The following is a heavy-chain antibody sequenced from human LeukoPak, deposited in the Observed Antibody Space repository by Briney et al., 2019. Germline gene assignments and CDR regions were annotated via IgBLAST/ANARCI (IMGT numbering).Heavy chain of an antibody. V-gene: IGHV4-61*01. CDR2: IYYSGST. CDR3: ARGPIAVAGTHMDV. Sequence: SETLSLTCTVSGGSISSGSYYWSWIRQPPGKGLEWIGYIYYSGSTNYNPSLKSRVTISIDTSKNQFSLKLSSVTAADTAVYYCARGPIAVAGTHMDVWGKGTTVTISS. D-gene: IGHD6-19*01. J-gene: IGHJ6*03. CDR1: GGSISSGSYY.